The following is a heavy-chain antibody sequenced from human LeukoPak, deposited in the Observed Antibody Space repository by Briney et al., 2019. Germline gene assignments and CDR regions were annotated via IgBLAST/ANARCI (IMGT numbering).Heavy chain of an antibody. J-gene: IGHJ4*02. D-gene: IGHD6-13*01. CDR1: GYTFTGYY. V-gene: IGHV1-2*02. Sequence: GASVNVSCKASGYTFTGYYMHWVRQAPGQGLEWMGWINPNSGGTNYAQKFQGRVTMTRDTSISTAYMELSRLRSDDTAVYYCARDYTIAAAGTPSYWGQGTLVTVSS. CDR2: INPNSGGT. CDR3: ARDYTIAAAGTPSY.